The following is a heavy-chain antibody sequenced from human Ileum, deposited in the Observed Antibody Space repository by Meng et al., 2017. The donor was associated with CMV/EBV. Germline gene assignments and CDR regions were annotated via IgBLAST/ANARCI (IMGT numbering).Heavy chain of an antibody. V-gene: IGHV3-30*02. CDR2: IRYDGTVQ. CDR3: AKVGFGWYSIDY. D-gene: IGHD6-19*01. J-gene: IGHJ4*02. CDR1: GFTFSIYG. Sequence: VQLVASGGGVVQPGGSRRLSCAASGFTFSIYGMHWVRQAPGKGLEWVAFIRYDGTVQNYADSVKGRFTISRDNSWNMLSLEMNSLRPEDTAVYYCAKVGFGWYSIDYWGQGTLVTVSS.